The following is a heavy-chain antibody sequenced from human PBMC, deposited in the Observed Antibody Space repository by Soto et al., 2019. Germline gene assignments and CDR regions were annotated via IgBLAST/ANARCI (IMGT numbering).Heavy chain of an antibody. Sequence: QVQLVESGGGVVQPGRSLRLSCAASGFTFSVHGMHWVRQAPGKGLGWVARISYDGTNKYYADSVKGRFTISRDNSKNTPYLEINSLRAEDTAVYYCAISPEDYNDDVMDVWGQGTTVTVSS. V-gene: IGHV3-30*03. CDR2: ISYDGTNK. CDR3: AISPEDYNDDVMDV. CDR1: GFTFSVHG. J-gene: IGHJ6*02.